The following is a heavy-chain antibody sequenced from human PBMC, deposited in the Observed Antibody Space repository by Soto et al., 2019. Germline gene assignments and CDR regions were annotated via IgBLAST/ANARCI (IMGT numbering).Heavy chain of an antibody. J-gene: IGHJ6*03. CDR2: ISGSGGST. V-gene: IGHV3-23*01. Sequence: GGSLRLSCAASGFTFSSYAMSWVRQAPGKGLEWVSAISGSGGSTCYADSVKGRFTISRDNSKNTLYLQMNSLRAEDTAVYYCAKSAYDGSELERPKDSDYYMDVWGKGTTVTVSS. CDR1: GFTFSSYA. CDR3: AKSAYDGSELERPKDSDYYMDV. D-gene: IGHD1-1*01.